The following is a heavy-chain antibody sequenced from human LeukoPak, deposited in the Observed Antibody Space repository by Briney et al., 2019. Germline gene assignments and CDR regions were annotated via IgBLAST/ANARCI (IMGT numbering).Heavy chain of an antibody. J-gene: IGHJ4*02. Sequence: GASVKVSCKVSGYTLTELSMHWVRRAPGKGPEWMGGFDPEDGETIYAQKFQGRVTMTEDTSTDTANMELSSLRSEDTAVYYCATTGYSSGWVPFDYWGQGTLVTVSS. D-gene: IGHD6-19*01. V-gene: IGHV1-24*01. CDR3: ATTGYSSGWVPFDY. CDR2: FDPEDGET. CDR1: GYTLTELS.